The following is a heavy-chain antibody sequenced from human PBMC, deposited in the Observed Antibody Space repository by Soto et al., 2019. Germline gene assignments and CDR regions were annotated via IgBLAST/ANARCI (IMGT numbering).Heavy chain of an antibody. J-gene: IGHJ6*02. CDR1: GGTFSSYA. V-gene: IGHV1-69*06. D-gene: IGHD2-15*01. Sequence: ASVKVSCKASGGTFSSYAISWVRQAPGQGLEWMGGIIPIFGTANYAQKFQGRVTITADKSTSTAYMELSSLRSEDTAVYYCARSILRRYYYYGMDVWGQGTTVTVSS. CDR3: ARSILRRYYYYGMDV. CDR2: IIPIFGTA.